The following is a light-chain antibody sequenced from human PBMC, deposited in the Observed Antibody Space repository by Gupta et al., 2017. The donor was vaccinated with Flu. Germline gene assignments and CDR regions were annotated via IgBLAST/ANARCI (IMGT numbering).Light chain of an antibody. CDR1: QNSSRS. J-gene: IGKJ2*01. V-gene: IGKV1-39*01. Sequence: DIRVTPSPSSLSASVGDRGTITCRASQNSSRSLNWYQQKPGKAPKLLIYAASNLQYGVPERFSGSGSGTDFTFNISSLQPEDIATYYCQQSYSSPPHFGQGTKVEIK. CDR3: QQSYSSPPH. CDR2: AAS.